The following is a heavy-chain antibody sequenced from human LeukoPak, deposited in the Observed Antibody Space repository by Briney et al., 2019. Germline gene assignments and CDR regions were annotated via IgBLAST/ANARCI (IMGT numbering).Heavy chain of an antibody. CDR2: IYYSGST. CDR3: VRLGIGVVPSAMLGDYYFDY. J-gene: IGHJ4*02. V-gene: IGHV4-59*08. Sequence: SETLSLTCTVSGGSISSYYWSWIRQPPGKGLEWIGYIYYSGSTNYNPSLKSRVTISVDTSKNQFSLKLTSVTAADTAVYYCVRLGIGVVPSAMLGDYYFDYWGQGTLVTVSS. D-gene: IGHD2-2*01. CDR1: GGSISSYY.